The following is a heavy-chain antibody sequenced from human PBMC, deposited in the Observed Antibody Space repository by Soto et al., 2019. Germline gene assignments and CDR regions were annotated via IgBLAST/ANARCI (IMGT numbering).Heavy chain of an antibody. CDR2: ISAYKGNT. J-gene: IGHJ4*02. V-gene: IGHV1-18*01. CDR3: ARESPPADY. CDR1: GYTFTSYG. Sequence: QVQLVQSGAEVKKPGASVKVSCKASGYTFTSYGISWVRQAPGQGLEWMGWISAYKGNTNDAQKLQGRATTTTDTSTSTAYMDLRSLRSDDTAVYYSARESPPADYWGQGTLVTVSS.